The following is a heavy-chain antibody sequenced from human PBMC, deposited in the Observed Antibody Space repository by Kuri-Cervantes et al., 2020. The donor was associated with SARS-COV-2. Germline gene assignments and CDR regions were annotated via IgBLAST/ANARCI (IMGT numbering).Heavy chain of an antibody. CDR3: ARAGVWGSYRYSRFDY. V-gene: IGHV4-34*01. CDR2: INHSGST. D-gene: IGHD3-16*02. Sequence: SQTLSLTCAVYGGSFSGYYWSWIRQPPGKGLEWIGEINHSGSTNYNPSLKSRVTISVDTPKNQFSLKLSSVTAADTAVYYCARAGVWGSYRYSRFDYWGQGTLVTVSS. J-gene: IGHJ4*02. CDR1: GGSFSGYY.